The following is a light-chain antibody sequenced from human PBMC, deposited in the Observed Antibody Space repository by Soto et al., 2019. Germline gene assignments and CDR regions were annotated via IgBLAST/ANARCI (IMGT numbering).Light chain of an antibody. CDR3: SSCTTISTI. CDR2: DVS. CDR1: SSDIGNCNY. V-gene: IGLV2-14*03. J-gene: IGLJ2*01. Sequence: QSALTQPASVSGSPGQSITISCTGTSSDIGNCNYVSWYQHHPGRAPQLLIYDVSYRPSGISNRFSGSKSGNTASLTISGLQAEDEADYYCSSCTTISTIFGGGTKLTVL.